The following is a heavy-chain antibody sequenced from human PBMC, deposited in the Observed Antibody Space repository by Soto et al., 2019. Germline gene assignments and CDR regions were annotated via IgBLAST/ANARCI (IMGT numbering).Heavy chain of an antibody. CDR1: GYTFTGYY. D-gene: IGHD2-15*01. Sequence: ASVKVSCKASGYTFTGYYMHWVRQAPGQGLEWMGWINPNSGGTNYAQKFQGRVTMTRDTSISTAYMELSRLRSDDTAVYYCARECSGGSCYGRRSSGMGVWGQGSTVTGAS. CDR2: INPNSGGT. J-gene: IGHJ6*02. CDR3: ARECSGGSCYGRRSSGMGV. V-gene: IGHV1-2*02.